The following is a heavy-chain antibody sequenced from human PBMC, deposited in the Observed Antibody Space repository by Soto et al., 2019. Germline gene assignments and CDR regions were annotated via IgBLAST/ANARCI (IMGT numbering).Heavy chain of an antibody. J-gene: IGHJ6*03. V-gene: IGHV4-39*01. CDR1: GGSISSSSYY. CDR2: IYYSGST. CDR3: ARRYYDFWSGYYYYYMDV. Sequence: QLQLQESGPGLVKPSETLSLTCTVSGGSISSSSYYWGWIRQPPGKGLEWIGSIYYSGSTYYNPSLKSRVPLSVDTSKNQFSLKLSSVTAADSAVYYCARRYYDFWSGYYYYYMDVWGKGTTVTVSS. D-gene: IGHD3-3*01.